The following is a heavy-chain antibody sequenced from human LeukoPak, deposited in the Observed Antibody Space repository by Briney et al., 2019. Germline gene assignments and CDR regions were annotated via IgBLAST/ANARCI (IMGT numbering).Heavy chain of an antibody. CDR2: INPSGGGT. CDR3: WSGGEGATTYVWFDP. Sequence: AAVKVSCKASGYTFTNYYLHWVRPAPGQGVGRMGIINPSGGGTGYAQMFQGRGPMTSDMSQGTVFMELRSLSTEDTAVYYCWSGGEGATTYVWFDPWGQGTLVTVSS. CDR1: GYTFTNYY. D-gene: IGHD1-26*01. J-gene: IGHJ5*02. V-gene: IGHV1-46*01.